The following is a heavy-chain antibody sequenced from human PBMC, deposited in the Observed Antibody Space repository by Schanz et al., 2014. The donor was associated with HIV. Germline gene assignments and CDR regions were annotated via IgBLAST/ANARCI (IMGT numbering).Heavy chain of an antibody. Sequence: VQLVGAGGGLGKPGGSPRLSCAASGFTFRRDWMAWGPPAPGKGPEGDANIKEDGTEKYHADSVKGRFTISRDNAANSLFLQMNSLRAEDTAVYYCVHDDSDNDGFDMGGQGTMVTVSS. CDR1: GFTFRRDW. D-gene: IGHD3-22*01. CDR3: VHDDSDNDGFDM. J-gene: IGHJ3*02. V-gene: IGHV3-7*01. CDR2: IKEDGTEK.